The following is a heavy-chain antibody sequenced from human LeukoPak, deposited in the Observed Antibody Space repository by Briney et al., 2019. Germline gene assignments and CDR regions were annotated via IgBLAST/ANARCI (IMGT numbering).Heavy chain of an antibody. V-gene: IGHV3-74*01. CDR3: ARGPYDFWSGYYIY. Sequence: GGSLRLSCAASGFTFSSYWMHWVRQAPGKGLVWVSRINSDESSTSYADSVKGRFTISRDNAKNTLYLQMNSLRAEDTAVYYCARGPYDFWSGYYIYWGQGTLVTVSS. D-gene: IGHD3-3*01. J-gene: IGHJ4*02. CDR1: GFTFSSYW. CDR2: INSDESST.